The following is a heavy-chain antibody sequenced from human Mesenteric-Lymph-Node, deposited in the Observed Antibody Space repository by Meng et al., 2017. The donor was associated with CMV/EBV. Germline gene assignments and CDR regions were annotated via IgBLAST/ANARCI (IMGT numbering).Heavy chain of an antibody. D-gene: IGHD3-9*01. CDR2: INPNSGGT. CDR1: GYTFTGYY. Sequence: ASVKVSCKASGYTFTGYYMHWVRQAPGQGLEWMGWINPNSGGTNYAQKFQGRVTMTRDTSISTAYMELSRLRSDDTAVYYCATALYYDILTGYFDYYYYGMDVWGQGTTVTVSS. CDR3: ATALYYDILTGYFDYYYYGMDV. J-gene: IGHJ6*02. V-gene: IGHV1-2*02.